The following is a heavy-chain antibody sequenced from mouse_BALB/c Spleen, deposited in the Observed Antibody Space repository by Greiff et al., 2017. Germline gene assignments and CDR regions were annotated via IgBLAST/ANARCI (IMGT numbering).Heavy chain of an antibody. J-gene: IGHJ3*01. V-gene: IGHV5-6-5*01. CDR3: ARGGYYGSSAWFAY. CDR1: GFTFSSYA. CDR2: ISSGGST. Sequence: EVKLVESGGGLVKPGGSLKLSCAASGFTFSSYAMSWVRQTPEKRLEWVASISSGGSTYYPDSVKGRFTISRDNARNILYLQMSSLRSEDTAMYYCARGGYYGSSAWFAYWGQGTLVTVSA. D-gene: IGHD1-1*01.